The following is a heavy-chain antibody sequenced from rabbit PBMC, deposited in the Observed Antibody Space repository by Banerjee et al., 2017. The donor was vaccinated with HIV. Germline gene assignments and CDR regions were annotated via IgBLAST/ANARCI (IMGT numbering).Heavy chain of an antibody. Sequence: QEQLEESGGGLVKPEGSLKLSCKASGFTLSSYWMWWVRQAPGKGLEWIAYIYTGDGSFGYASWAKGRFTISEPSSTTVTLQMTSLTAADTATYFCARDDTHAFNLWGPGTLVTVS. CDR1: GFTLSSYW. CDR3: ARDDTHAFNL. V-gene: IGHV1S45*01. CDR2: IYTGDGSF. J-gene: IGHJ4*01. D-gene: IGHD5-1*01.